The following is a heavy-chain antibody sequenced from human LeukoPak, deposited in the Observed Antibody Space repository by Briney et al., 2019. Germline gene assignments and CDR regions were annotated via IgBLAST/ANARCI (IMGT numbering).Heavy chain of an antibody. J-gene: IGHJ6*02. D-gene: IGHD2-2*01. CDR3: ASFRRSYCSSTSCYEDGMDV. V-gene: IGHV1-2*02. CDR1: GYTFTGYY. Sequence: ASVKVSCKASGYTFTGYYMHWVRQAPGQGLEWMGWINPNSGGTNYAQKFQGRATMTRDTSISTAYMELSRLRSDDTAVYYCASFRRSYCSSTSCYEDGMDVWGQGTTVTVSS. CDR2: INPNSGGT.